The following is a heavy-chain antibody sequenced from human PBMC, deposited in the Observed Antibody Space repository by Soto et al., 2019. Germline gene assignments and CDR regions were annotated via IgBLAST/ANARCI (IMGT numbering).Heavy chain of an antibody. Sequence: SETLSLTCAVYGGSFSGYYWSWIRQPPGKGLEWIGEINHSGSTNYNPSLKSRVTISVDTSKNQFSLKLSSVTAADTAVYYSGGSGSHRYLFDYRGQGTLVTVSS. CDR1: GGSFSGYY. J-gene: IGHJ4*02. D-gene: IGHD3-10*01. CDR2: INHSGST. CDR3: GGSGSHRYLFDY. V-gene: IGHV4-34*01.